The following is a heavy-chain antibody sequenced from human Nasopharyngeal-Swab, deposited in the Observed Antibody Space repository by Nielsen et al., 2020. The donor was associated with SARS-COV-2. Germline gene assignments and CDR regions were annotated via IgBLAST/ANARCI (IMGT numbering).Heavy chain of an antibody. Sequence: GGSLRLSCAASGFTFSSYAMHWVPQAPGKGLEWVAVISYDGSNKYYADSVKGRFTISRDNSKNTLYLQMNSLRAEDTAVYYCAREADEGLAYFDYWGQGTLVTVSS. CDR3: AREADEGLAYFDY. D-gene: IGHD3-16*01. V-gene: IGHV3-30-3*01. CDR2: ISYDGSNK. J-gene: IGHJ4*02. CDR1: GFTFSSYA.